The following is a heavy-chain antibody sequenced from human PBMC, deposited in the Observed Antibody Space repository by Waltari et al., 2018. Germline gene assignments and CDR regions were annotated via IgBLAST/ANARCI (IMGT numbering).Heavy chain of an antibody. D-gene: IGHD7-27*01. CDR2: IKSQNDGATT. Sequence: EVQMVESGGGSVKPGDSLRLSCVASGFGCTAAWLTWVRQAPGKGLEWVGRIKSQNDGATTDFAASVRGRFSISRDDSQNMVFLQMNSLRVEDTALYYCTTLDAPWGGWGHGTLVTVSS. V-gene: IGHV3-15*01. J-gene: IGHJ4*01. CDR1: GFGCTAAW. CDR3: TTLDAPWGG.